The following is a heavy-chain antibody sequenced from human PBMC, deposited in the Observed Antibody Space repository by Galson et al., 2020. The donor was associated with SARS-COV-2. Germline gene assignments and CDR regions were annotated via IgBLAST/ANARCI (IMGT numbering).Heavy chain of an antibody. V-gene: IGHV2-26*01. D-gene: IGHD2-21*01. CDR3: ARIYGGFCGDTGCSGYYYMDV. J-gene: IGHJ6*03. CDR2: ILPTDEK. Sequence: KMSGPTLVKPTETLTLTCSVSGLSLSNIRMGVTWVRQPPGKALEWLGFILPTDEKSYRSSLRNRISISKDNSKDQVVLTLTQVESVDTATYFCARIYGGFCGDTGCSGYYYMDVWGKGTTVNVSS. CDR1: GLSLSNIRMG.